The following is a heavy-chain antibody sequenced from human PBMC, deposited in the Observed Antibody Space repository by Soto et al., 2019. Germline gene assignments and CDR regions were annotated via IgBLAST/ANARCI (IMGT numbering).Heavy chain of an antibody. Sequence: QVQLVESGGGVVQPGRSLRLSCAASGFTFSSYAMHWVRQAPGKGLEWVAVISYDGSNKYYADSVKGRFTISRDNSKNTLYLQMNSRRAEDTAVYYCARSTMVRGAPRRGGMDVWGQGTTVTVSS. CDR2: ISYDGSNK. D-gene: IGHD3-10*01. CDR3: ARSTMVRGAPRRGGMDV. J-gene: IGHJ6*02. CDR1: GFTFSSYA. V-gene: IGHV3-30-3*01.